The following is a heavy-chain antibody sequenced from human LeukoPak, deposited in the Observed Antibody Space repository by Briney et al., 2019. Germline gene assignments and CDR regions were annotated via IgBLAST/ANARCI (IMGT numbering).Heavy chain of an antibody. CDR2: IYYSGST. Sequence: ASETVSLTCAVSGGSISSGGYSWSWIRQPPGKGLEWIGYIYYSGSTYYNPSLKSRVTISVDTSKNQFSLKLSSVTAADTAVYYCASVYGDYYYYYMDVWGKGTTVTVSS. J-gene: IGHJ6*03. CDR1: GGSISSGGYS. D-gene: IGHD4-17*01. V-gene: IGHV4-30-4*07. CDR3: ASVYGDYYYYYMDV.